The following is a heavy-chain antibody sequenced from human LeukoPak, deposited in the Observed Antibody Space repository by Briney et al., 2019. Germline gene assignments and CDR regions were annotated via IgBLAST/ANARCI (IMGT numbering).Heavy chain of an antibody. D-gene: IGHD3-10*01. CDR3: ASLDRTRDYGSGSGFDP. V-gene: IGHV1-18*01. Sequence: ASVKVSCKASGYTFTSYGISWVRQAPGQGLEWMGWISAYNGNTNYAQKFQGRVTITADKSTSTAYMELSSLRSEDTAVYYCASLDRTRDYGSGSGFDPWGQGTLVTVSS. CDR2: ISAYNGNT. CDR1: GYTFTSYG. J-gene: IGHJ5*02.